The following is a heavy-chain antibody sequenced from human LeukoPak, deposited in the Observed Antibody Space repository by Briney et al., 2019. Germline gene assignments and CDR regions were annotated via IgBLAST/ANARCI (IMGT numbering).Heavy chain of an antibody. Sequence: GGSLRLSCAASGFTFSGSAMHWVRQASGKGLEWVGRIRSKANSYATAYAASVKGRFTISRDDSKNTAYLQMNSLKTEDTAVYYCALRYYSGSYLAFDIWGQGTMVTVSS. CDR3: ALRYYSGSYLAFDI. V-gene: IGHV3-73*01. CDR2: IRSKANSYAT. D-gene: IGHD1-26*01. CDR1: GFTFSGSA. J-gene: IGHJ3*02.